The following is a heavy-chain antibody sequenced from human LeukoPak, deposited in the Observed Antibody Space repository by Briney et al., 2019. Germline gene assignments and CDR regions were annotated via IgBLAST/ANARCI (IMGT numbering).Heavy chain of an antibody. CDR1: AFTFSTYA. Sequence: PGRSLRLSCAASAFTFSTYAMSWVRQAPGKGLEWVSGMSGSGDYTYYTDSVKGRFTISRDNSKSTLYLQMNSLRAEDTAVYYCAKASVIVASPLDYWGQGTLVTVSS. V-gene: IGHV3-23*01. D-gene: IGHD5-12*01. J-gene: IGHJ4*02. CDR2: MSGSGDYT. CDR3: AKASVIVASPLDY.